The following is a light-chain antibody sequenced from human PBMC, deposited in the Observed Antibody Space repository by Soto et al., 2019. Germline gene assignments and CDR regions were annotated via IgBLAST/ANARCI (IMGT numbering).Light chain of an antibody. CDR3: QQYSGSPPQT. CDR2: GAS. V-gene: IGKV3-20*01. CDR1: QSVSSNY. Sequence: ETVLTQSPGTLSLSPGERATLSCRASQSVSSNYIAWYQQKPGQAPRLLIYGASSRATGIPDRFSGSGSGTAFTLPISRLEPEDFAVYYCQQYSGSPPQTFGQGTKVEIK. J-gene: IGKJ1*01.